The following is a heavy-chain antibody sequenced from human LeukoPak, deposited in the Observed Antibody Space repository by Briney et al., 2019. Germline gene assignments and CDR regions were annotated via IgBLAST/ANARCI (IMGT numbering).Heavy chain of an antibody. CDR2: INWDGGST. Sequence: GGSLRLSCAASGFTFDDYTMHWVRQAPGKGLEWVSLINWDGGSTYYADSVEGRFTISRDNSKNSLYLQMNSLRTEDTALYYCAKAFWGSGGAFDIWGQGTMVTVSS. J-gene: IGHJ3*02. D-gene: IGHD3-16*01. CDR1: GFTFDDYT. V-gene: IGHV3-43*01. CDR3: AKAFWGSGGAFDI.